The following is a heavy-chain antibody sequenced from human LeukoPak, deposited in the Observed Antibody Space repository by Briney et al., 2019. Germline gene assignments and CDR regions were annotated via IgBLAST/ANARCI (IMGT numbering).Heavy chain of an antibody. D-gene: IGHD3-16*01. CDR2: ISYSGSYI. J-gene: IGHJ3*01. Sequence: PGGSLRLSCAASGFTFSTFSMSWVRQAPGKGLEWVSSISYSGSYIYYADSVKGRFTISRDNSKNTLYLQMNSLRAEDTAVYYCARGYVSPDAFDVWGQGTMVTVSS. V-gene: IGHV3-21*04. CDR1: GFTFSTFS. CDR3: ARGYVSPDAFDV.